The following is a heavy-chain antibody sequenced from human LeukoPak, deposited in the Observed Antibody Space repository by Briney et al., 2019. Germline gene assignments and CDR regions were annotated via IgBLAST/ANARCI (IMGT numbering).Heavy chain of an antibody. Sequence: ASVKVSCKAPGYTFTGYYMHWVRQAPGQGLEWMGRINPNSGGTNYAQKFQGRVTMTRDTSISTAYMELSSLRSEDTAVYYCAAPGGDDSSGYYYAFDYWGQGTLVTVSS. V-gene: IGHV1-2*06. CDR1: GYTFTGYY. CDR2: INPNSGGT. CDR3: AAPGGDDSSGYYYAFDY. J-gene: IGHJ4*02. D-gene: IGHD3-22*01.